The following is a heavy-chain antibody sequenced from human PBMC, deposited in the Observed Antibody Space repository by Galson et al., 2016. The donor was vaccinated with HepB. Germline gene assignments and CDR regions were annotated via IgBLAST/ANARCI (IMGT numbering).Heavy chain of an antibody. V-gene: IGHV3-74*03. CDR3: ARGRGYRSGWGGIDY. J-gene: IGHJ4*02. Sequence: SLRLSCAASGFTFSDYWMHWVRQDPENGLVWVSRIDLDGSGTTYADSVKGRFTISRDNSKNTLHLQMSSLRADDSAIYFCARGRGYRSGWGGIDYWGQGSRVTVSS. CDR1: GFTFSDYW. D-gene: IGHD6-19*01. CDR2: IDLDGSGT.